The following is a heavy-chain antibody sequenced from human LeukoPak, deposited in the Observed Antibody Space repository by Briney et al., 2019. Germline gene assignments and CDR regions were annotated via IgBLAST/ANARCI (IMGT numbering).Heavy chain of an antibody. J-gene: IGHJ6*02. CDR3: ARTYDFWSGHYYCGMDV. CDR1: GGSISSYY. Sequence: SDTMSLTCTVSGGSISSYYWSWIRQPPGKGLECFGYIYYSGSTNYNPPLKSRVIISVDTSKTQFSLKQSSVTAADTAVYYCARTYDFWSGHYYCGMDVWGQGTTVTVSS. CDR2: IYYSGST. D-gene: IGHD3-3*01. V-gene: IGHV4-59*07.